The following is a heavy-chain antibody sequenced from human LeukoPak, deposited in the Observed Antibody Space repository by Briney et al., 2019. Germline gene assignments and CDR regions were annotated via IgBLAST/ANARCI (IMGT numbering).Heavy chain of an antibody. Sequence: QSGGSLRLSCAASGFTFSSYAMSWVRQAPGKGLEWVSAISGSGGSTYYADSVKGRFTISRDNSKNTLYLQMNSLRAEDTAVYYCAKDRGYDSSGYYYYFDYWGQGTLVTVSS. CDR2: ISGSGGST. D-gene: IGHD3-22*01. CDR1: GFTFSSYA. CDR3: AKDRGYDSSGYYYYFDY. J-gene: IGHJ4*02. V-gene: IGHV3-23*01.